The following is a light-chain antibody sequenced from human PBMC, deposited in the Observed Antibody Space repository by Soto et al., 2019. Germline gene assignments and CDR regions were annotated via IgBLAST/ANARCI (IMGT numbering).Light chain of an antibody. CDR3: MQALQTSYT. J-gene: IGKJ2*01. Sequence: DLVMTQSPLSLPVTPGEPASNSCRSSQSLLHSNGYNYLDWYLQKPGQSPQLLIYLGSNRASGVPDRFSGSGSGTDFTLKISRVEAEDVGVYYCMQALQTSYTFGQGTKLEIK. V-gene: IGKV2-28*01. CDR1: QSLLHSNGYNY. CDR2: LGS.